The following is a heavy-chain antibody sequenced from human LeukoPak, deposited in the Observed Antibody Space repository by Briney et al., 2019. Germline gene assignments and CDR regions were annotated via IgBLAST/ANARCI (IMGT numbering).Heavy chain of an antibody. Sequence: SETLSLTCVVYGGSFSGYYWSWIRHPPGKGLEWIGSIYFSGFTYQNPSLKSRVTISVDTSTNQLSLKLGSVTAADTAVYFCAREVGKDYFDFWGQGTLVIVTS. CDR1: GGSFSGYY. CDR3: AREVGKDYFDF. D-gene: IGHD1-26*01. CDR2: IYFSGFT. V-gene: IGHV4-34*01. J-gene: IGHJ4*02.